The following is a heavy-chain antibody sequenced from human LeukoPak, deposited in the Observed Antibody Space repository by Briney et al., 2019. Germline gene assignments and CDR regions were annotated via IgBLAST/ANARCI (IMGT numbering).Heavy chain of an antibody. CDR3: ARGMYSTKPFDY. D-gene: IGHD6-13*01. Sequence: SETLSLTCTVSGGSISSGDYYWSWIRQPPGKGLEWIGYIYYSGSTYYNPSLKSRVTISVDTSKNQFSLKLSSVTAADTAVYYCARGMYSTKPFDYWGQGTLVTVSS. J-gene: IGHJ4*02. CDR2: IYYSGST. CDR1: GGSISSGDYY. V-gene: IGHV4-30-4*01.